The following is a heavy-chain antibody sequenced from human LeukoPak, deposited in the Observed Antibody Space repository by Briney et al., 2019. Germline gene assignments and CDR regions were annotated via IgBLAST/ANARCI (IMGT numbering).Heavy chain of an antibody. CDR1: GGSISSGSYY. J-gene: IGHJ4*02. CDR2: IYTSGST. CDR3: ARGNVHYDFWSGWYYFDY. D-gene: IGHD3-3*01. Sequence: SETLSLTCTVSGGSISSGSYYWSWIRQPAGKGLEWIGRIYTSGSTNYNPSLKSRVTISVDTSKNQFSLKLSSVTAAGTAVYYCARGNVHYDFWSGWYYFDYWGQGTLVTVSS. V-gene: IGHV4-61*02.